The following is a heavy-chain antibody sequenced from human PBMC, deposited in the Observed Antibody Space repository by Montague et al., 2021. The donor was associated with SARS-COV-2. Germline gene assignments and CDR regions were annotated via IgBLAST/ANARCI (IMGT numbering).Heavy chain of an antibody. J-gene: IGHJ2*01. CDR3: ARAGSQRFFEF. Sequence: SETLSLTCAVTSGSLRNYYWSWIRQPPGKGLEWIGEIRLPGGSXXXPSPKGRVTISLDASNNQVSLSLNSVTAADTAVYYCARAGSQRFFEFWGRGTLVTVSS. V-gene: IGHV4-34*01. CDR1: SGSLRNYY. CDR2: IRLPGGS. D-gene: IGHD1-1*01.